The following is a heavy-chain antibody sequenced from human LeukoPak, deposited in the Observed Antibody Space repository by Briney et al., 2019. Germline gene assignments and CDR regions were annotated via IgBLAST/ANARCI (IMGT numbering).Heavy chain of an antibody. Sequence: GGSLRLSCAASGFTFSTYAMHWVRQAPGKGLEYVSTLSTNGGSTYYANFVKGRFTISRDNSKNTLYLQMGSLTPEDMAVYYCARSITIIAGWFDTWGQGTLVTVSS. CDR1: GFTFSTYA. V-gene: IGHV3-64*01. J-gene: IGHJ5*02. D-gene: IGHD3-22*01. CDR3: ARSITIIAGWFDT. CDR2: LSTNGGST.